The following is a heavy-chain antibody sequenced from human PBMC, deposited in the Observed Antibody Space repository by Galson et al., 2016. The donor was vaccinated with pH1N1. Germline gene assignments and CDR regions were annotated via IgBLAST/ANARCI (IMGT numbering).Heavy chain of an antibody. V-gene: IGHV3-7*01. CDR2: INQEGSEK. Sequence: SLRLSCAASGFTFSGYWMSWVRQAPGKGLEWVANINQEGSEKYYADSVKGRFTISRDNAKNSLYLHMDSLRAEDTAVYYCARVGAYADYHANKWIDPWGQGTLVAVSS. CDR3: ARVGAYADYHANKWIDP. CDR1: GFTFSGYW. J-gene: IGHJ5*02. D-gene: IGHD4/OR15-4a*01.